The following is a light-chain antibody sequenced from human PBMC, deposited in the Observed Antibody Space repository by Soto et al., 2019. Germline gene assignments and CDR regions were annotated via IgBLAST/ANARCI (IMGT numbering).Light chain of an antibody. CDR2: GVS. J-gene: IGKJ1*01. CDR3: QQYSDSWWT. V-gene: IGKV3-20*01. Sequence: EIVLTQSPGTLSLSPGERATLSCRASQSVGSTYFAWYQQRPGQAPRLLIYGVSSRATGIPDRFSGSGSGTDFTLTISRLEPEDFAVYYCQQYSDSWWTFGPGTKV. CDR1: QSVGSTY.